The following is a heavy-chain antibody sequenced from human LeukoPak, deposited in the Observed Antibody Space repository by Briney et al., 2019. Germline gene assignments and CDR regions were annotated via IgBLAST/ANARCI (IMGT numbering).Heavy chain of an antibody. V-gene: IGHV3-7*03. CDR2: IKQDGSEK. Sequence: GGSLRLSCAASGFTFSSYWMSWVRQAPGKGLEWVANIKQDGSEKYYVDSVKGRFTISRDNAKNSLYLQMNSLRAEDTAVYYCASNSYVLAAAGTYYYYGMDVWGQGTTVTVSS. CDR3: ASNSYVLAAAGTYYYYGMDV. CDR1: GFTFSSYW. D-gene: IGHD6-13*01. J-gene: IGHJ6*02.